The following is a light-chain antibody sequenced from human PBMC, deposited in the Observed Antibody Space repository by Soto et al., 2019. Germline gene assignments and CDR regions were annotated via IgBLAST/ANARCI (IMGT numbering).Light chain of an antibody. Sequence: QSALTQPASVSGSPGQSITISCTGTSSDVGGYNYVSWYQQRPGKAPKLMIYDVSNRPSGVSNRFSGSKSGNTASLTISGLQAEDEADYYCSSYTISSTLVFGGGTKVTVL. J-gene: IGLJ3*02. V-gene: IGLV2-14*01. CDR3: SSYTISSTLV. CDR1: SSDVGGYNY. CDR2: DVS.